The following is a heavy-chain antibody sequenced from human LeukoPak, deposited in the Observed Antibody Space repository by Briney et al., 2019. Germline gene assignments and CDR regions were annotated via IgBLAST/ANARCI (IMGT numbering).Heavy chain of an antibody. CDR2: ISSSGSTI. V-gene: IGHV3-48*03. J-gene: IGHJ4*02. Sequence: GGSLRLSCAASGFTFSSYEMNWVRQAPGKGLEWVSYISSSGSTIYYADSVKGRFTISRDNAKNSLYLQTNSLRAEDTAVYYCARGSSVAGEDYFDYWGQGTLVTVSS. D-gene: IGHD6-19*01. CDR3: ARGSSVAGEDYFDY. CDR1: GFTFSSYE.